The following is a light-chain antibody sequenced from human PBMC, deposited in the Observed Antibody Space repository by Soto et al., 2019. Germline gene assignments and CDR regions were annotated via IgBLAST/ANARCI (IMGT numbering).Light chain of an antibody. CDR2: AAS. V-gene: IGKV1-9*01. CDR3: QQSCNNPTT. Sequence: IQLTQSPSSLSASVGDRVTITCRASQDIAIYLAWYQQKPGEAPKLLIYAASTLYRGVTSRCSGRGSGTDFALTMTRLHNEDFATYYCQQSCNNPTTFGGGDKVEIK. CDR1: QDIAIY. J-gene: IGKJ4*01.